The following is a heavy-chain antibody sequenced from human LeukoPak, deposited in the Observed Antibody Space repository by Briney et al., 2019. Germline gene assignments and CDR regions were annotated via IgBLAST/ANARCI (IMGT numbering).Heavy chain of an antibody. J-gene: IGHJ2*01. CDR3: ARDRGHWYFDL. Sequence: GSLRLSCAASGFTFSDYYMSWIRQAPGKGLEWVSYISSSGSTIYYADSVEGRFTISGDNAKNSLYLQMNSLRAEDTAVYYCARDRGHWYFDLWGRGTLVTVSS. V-gene: IGHV3-11*01. CDR2: ISSSGSTI. D-gene: IGHD3-10*01. CDR1: GFTFSDYY.